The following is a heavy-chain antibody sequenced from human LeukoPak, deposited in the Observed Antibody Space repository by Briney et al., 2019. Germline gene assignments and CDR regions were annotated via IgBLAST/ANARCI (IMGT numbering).Heavy chain of an antibody. D-gene: IGHD3-22*01. CDR2: INSDGSST. V-gene: IGHV3-74*01. CDR3: ARTAGADYYDSSGYYYVLGAFDI. J-gene: IGHJ3*02. CDR1: GFTFSSYW. Sequence: PGGSLRLSCAASGFTFSSYWMHWVRQAPGKGLVWVSRINSDGSSTSYADSVKGRFTISRDNSKNTLYLQMNSLRAEDTAVYYCARTAGADYYDSSGYYYVLGAFDIWGQGTMVTVSS.